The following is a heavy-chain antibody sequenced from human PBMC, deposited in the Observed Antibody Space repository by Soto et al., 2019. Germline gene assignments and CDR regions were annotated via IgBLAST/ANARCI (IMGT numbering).Heavy chain of an antibody. CDR1: GFTFSSYA. J-gene: IGHJ5*02. CDR2: ISYDGSNK. D-gene: IGHD3-9*01. CDR3: ARDIEVDILTGYYPRYNWFDP. V-gene: IGHV3-30-3*01. Sequence: WGSLRLSCAASGFTFSSYAMRWVRQAPGKGLEWVAVISYDGSNKYYADSVKGRFTISRDNSKNTLYLQMNSLRAEDTAVYYCARDIEVDILTGYYPRYNWFDPWGQGTLVT.